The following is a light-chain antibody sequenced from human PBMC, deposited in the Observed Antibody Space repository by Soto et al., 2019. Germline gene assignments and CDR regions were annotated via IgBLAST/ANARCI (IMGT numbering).Light chain of an antibody. J-gene: IGLJ1*01. Sequence: QSALTQPASVSGSPGQSITISCTGTSGDIGSYNRVSWYQQHPGKAPKLIIYEVTDRPSGVSNRFSGSKSGNTASLTISGLHAEDEAEYYCSSYKTINTRACVFGTGTKVTVL. CDR3: SSYKTINTRACV. CDR1: SGDIGSYNR. CDR2: EVT. V-gene: IGLV2-14*01.